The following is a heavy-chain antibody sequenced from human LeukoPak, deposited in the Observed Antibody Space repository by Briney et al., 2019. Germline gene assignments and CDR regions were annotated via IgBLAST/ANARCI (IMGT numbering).Heavy chain of an antibody. CDR2: IIPIFGTA. V-gene: IGHV1-69*05. J-gene: IGHJ5*02. CDR1: GGTFSSYA. Sequence: ASVKVSCKASGGTFSSYAISWVRQAPGQGLEWMGGIIPIFGTANYAQKFQGRVTITTDESTSTAYMELSSLRSEDTAVYYCAREGAGTTEPWFDPWGQGTLVTVSS. CDR3: AREGAGTTEPWFDP. D-gene: IGHD1-7*01.